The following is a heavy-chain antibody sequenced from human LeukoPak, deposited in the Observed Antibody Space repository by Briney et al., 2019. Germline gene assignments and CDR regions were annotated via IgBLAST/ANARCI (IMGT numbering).Heavy chain of an antibody. J-gene: IGHJ5*02. CDR2: IIPIFGTA. CDR3: ARGVDIAMVTLWFDP. V-gene: IGHV1-69*01. Sequence: ASVKVSCKASGGTFSSYAISWVRQAPGQGLEWMGGIIPIFGTANYAQKFQGRVTITADESTSTAYMELSSLRSEDTAVYYCARGVDIAMVTLWFDPWGQGTLVTVSS. CDR1: GGTFSSYA. D-gene: IGHD5-18*01.